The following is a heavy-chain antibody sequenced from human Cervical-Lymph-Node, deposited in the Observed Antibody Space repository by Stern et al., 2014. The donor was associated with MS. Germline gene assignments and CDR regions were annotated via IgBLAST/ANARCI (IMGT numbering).Heavy chain of an antibody. CDR3: ARDVYSSGWNAFDI. Sequence: QVQLVESGGGVVQPGRSLRLSCVASGFTFSSHGMHWVRQAPGKGLGRVAAISYDGRPENYADSVKGRFTISRDNSRTTLSLQMTSLRPEDTAVYYCARDVYSSGWNAFDIWGQGTMVTVSS. V-gene: IGHV3-30*04. D-gene: IGHD6-19*01. CDR2: ISYDGRPE. CDR1: GFTFSSHG. J-gene: IGHJ3*02.